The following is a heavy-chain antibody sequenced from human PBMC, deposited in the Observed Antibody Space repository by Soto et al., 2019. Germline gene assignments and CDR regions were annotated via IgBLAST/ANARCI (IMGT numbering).Heavy chain of an antibody. Sequence: QVQLQESGPGLVKASETLSLTCTVSGGSISSYYWTWIRQPPGKGLEWIGYISDSGTTYYNPSLKSRVTISVDTSKNQFSLRLTSVAAADTAVYFCARSAYISYGGNNFDYWGQGTLVTVSS. CDR3: ARSAYISYGGNNFDY. D-gene: IGHD3-16*01. J-gene: IGHJ4*02. CDR2: ISDSGTT. V-gene: IGHV4-59*08. CDR1: GGSISSYY.